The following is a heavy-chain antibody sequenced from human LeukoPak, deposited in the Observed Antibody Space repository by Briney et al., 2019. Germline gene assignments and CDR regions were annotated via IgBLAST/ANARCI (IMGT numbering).Heavy chain of an antibody. CDR1: GYAFSDFY. Sequence: ASVTVSCKASGYAFSDFYIHWLRQAPGQGREWMGWINPKSGGTDYAQKFQGRVTMTRDTSINTAYMELSRLTSDDTAVYYCGRNPRSSREWWFDPWGQGTPVTVSS. J-gene: IGHJ5*02. CDR3: GRNPRSSREWWFDP. CDR2: INPKSGGT. D-gene: IGHD6-13*01. V-gene: IGHV1-2*02.